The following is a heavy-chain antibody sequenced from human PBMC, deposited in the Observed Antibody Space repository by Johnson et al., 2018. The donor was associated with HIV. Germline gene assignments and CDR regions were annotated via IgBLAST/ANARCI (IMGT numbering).Heavy chain of an antibody. Sequence: VQLVESGGGLVQPGGSLRLSCAASGFTFSSYDMHWVRQATGKGLEWVSAIGTAGDTYYPGSVKGRFTISRDNSKNTLYLQMNSLRAEDTAVFYCAKGACTGGVCRYLRGAFDIWGQGTMVTVSS. D-gene: IGHD2-8*02. CDR3: AKGACTGGVCRYLRGAFDI. CDR1: GFTFSSYD. V-gene: IGHV3-13*01. J-gene: IGHJ3*02. CDR2: IGTAGDT.